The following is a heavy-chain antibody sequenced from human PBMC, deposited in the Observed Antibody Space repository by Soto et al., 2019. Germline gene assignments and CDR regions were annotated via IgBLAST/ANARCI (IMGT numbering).Heavy chain of an antibody. D-gene: IGHD3-16*01. CDR3: AHIPNYYQYDWFDP. J-gene: IGHJ5*02. Sequence: QITLKESGPTLVKPTQTLTLTCTFPGFSLTTRGVGVGWIRQPPGKALECLALIYWDDDKRYSPSLQSRLSITQETSKNQVVLTMTNVDPVDTATYYCAHIPNYYQYDWFDPWGQGTLVSVSS. CDR2: IYWDDDK. CDR1: GFSLTTRGVG. V-gene: IGHV2-5*02.